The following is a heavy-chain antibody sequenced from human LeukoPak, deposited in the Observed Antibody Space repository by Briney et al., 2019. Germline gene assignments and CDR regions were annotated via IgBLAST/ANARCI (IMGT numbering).Heavy chain of an antibody. CDR2: INAGNGNT. Sequence: ASVKVSCTASGYTFTSYAMHWVRQAPGQRLEWMGWINAGNGNTKYSQKFQGRVTITRDTSASTAYMELSSLRSEDTAVYYCARELTVRAVTTNYWGQGTLVTVSS. J-gene: IGHJ4*02. CDR1: GYTFTSYA. V-gene: IGHV1-3*01. D-gene: IGHD4-17*01. CDR3: ARELTVRAVTTNY.